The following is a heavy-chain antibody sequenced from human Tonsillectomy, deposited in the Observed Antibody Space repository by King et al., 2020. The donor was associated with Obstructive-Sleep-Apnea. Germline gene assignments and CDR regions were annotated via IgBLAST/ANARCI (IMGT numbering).Heavy chain of an antibody. J-gene: IGHJ6*02. CDR2: IGAAGDT. V-gene: IGHV3-13*01. CDR1: GFTFSSYD. Sequence: VQLVESGGGLVQPGGSLRLSCAASGFTFSSYDMHWVRQATGKGLEWVSVIGAAGDTYYPGSVKGRFTISRENAKNSLYLQMNSLRAGDTAVYYCTRAVPAAMRAWGMAVWGQGTTVSVSS. CDR3: TRAVPAAMRAWGMAV. D-gene: IGHD2-2*01.